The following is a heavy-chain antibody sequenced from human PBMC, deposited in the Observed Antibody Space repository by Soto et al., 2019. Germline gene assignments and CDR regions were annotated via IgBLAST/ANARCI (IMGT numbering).Heavy chain of an antibody. V-gene: IGHV4-34*01. CDR3: ARVGFNWNDDYYGMDV. CDR1: GGSFSGYY. J-gene: IGHJ6*02. D-gene: IGHD1-20*01. Sequence: LSLTCAVYGGSFSGYYWSWIRQPPGKGLEWIGEINHSGSTNYNPSLKSRVTISVDTSKNQFSLKLSSVTAADTAVYYCARVGFNWNDDYYGMDVWGQGTTVTVLL. CDR2: INHSGST.